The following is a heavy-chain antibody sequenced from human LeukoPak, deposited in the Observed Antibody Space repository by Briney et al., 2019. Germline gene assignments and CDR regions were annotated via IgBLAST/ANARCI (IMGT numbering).Heavy chain of an antibody. CDR1: GGFISSSSCY. V-gene: IGHV4-39*01. D-gene: IGHD6-13*01. CDR2: IYYSGST. CDR3: ARHGAAALSYNWFDP. J-gene: IGHJ5*02. Sequence: SETLSLTCTVSGGFISSSSCYWGWIRQPPGKGLEWIGSIYYSGSTYYNPSLKSRVTISVDTSKNQFSLKLSSVTAADTAVYYCARHGAAALSYNWFDPWGQGTLVTVSS.